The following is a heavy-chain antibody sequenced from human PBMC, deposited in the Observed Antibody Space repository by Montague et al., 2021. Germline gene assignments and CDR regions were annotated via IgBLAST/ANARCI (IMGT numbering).Heavy chain of an antibody. J-gene: IGHJ4*02. CDR3: AKVGGQVLWFGEL. CDR2: ISGSGGST. D-gene: IGHD3-10*01. CDR1: GFTFSSYA. V-gene: IGHV3-23*01. Sequence: SLRLSCAASGFTFSSYAMSWVRQAPGKGLEWVSAISGSGGSTYYGDSVKGRFTISRDNSKNTLYLQMNSLRAEDTAVYYCAKVGGQVLWFGELWGQGTLVIASS.